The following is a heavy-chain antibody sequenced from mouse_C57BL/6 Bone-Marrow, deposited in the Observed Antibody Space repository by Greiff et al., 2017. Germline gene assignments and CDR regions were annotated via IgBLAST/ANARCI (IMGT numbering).Heavy chain of an antibody. CDR3: ARLTGTGY. Sequence: DVHLVESGPGLVKPSQSLSLTCSVTGYSITSGYYWNWIRQFPGNKLEWMGYISYDGSNNYNPSLKNRISITRDTSKNQFFLKLNSVTTEDTATYYCARLTGTGYWGQGTTLTVSS. CDR1: GYSITSGYY. CDR2: ISYDGSN. D-gene: IGHD4-1*01. J-gene: IGHJ2*01. V-gene: IGHV3-6*01.